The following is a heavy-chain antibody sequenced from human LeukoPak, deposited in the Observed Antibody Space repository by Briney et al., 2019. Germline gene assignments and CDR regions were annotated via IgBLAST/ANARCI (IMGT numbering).Heavy chain of an antibody. V-gene: IGHV4-4*07. CDR3: ARDVGYCSSRQKTTAPYYYYMDV. Sequence: PSETLSLTCTVSGGSISSYYWSWIRQPAGKGLEWIGRIYTSGSTNYNPSLKSRVTMSVDTSKNQFSLKLSSVTAADTAVYYCARDVGYCSSRQKTTAPYYYYMDVWGKGTTVTVSS. CDR2: IYTSGST. J-gene: IGHJ6*03. D-gene: IGHD2-2*03. CDR1: GGSISSYY.